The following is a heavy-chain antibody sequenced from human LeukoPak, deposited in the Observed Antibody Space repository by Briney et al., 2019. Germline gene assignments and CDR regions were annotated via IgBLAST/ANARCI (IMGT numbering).Heavy chain of an antibody. V-gene: IGHV1-8*01. D-gene: IGHD6-13*01. CDR2: MNPNSGNT. CDR3: ARGPSRDSSSWYY. Sequence: ASVKVSCKASGYTFTSYNINWVRQATGQGLEWMGWMNPNSGNTGYAQKFQGRVTMTRNTSISTAYMELSSLRSEDTAMYYCARGPSRDSSSWYYWGQGTLVTVSS. CDR1: GYTFTSYN. J-gene: IGHJ4*02.